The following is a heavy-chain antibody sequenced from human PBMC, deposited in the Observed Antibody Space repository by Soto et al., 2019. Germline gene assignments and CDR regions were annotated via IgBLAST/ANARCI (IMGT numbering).Heavy chain of an antibody. CDR1: GGSISSSSYY. CDR2: IYYSGST. Sequence: SETLSLTCTVSGGSISSSSYYWGWIRQPPGKGLEWIGSIYYSGSTYYNPSLKSRVTISVDTSKNQFSLKLSSVTAADTAVYYCARERPGYYGMDVWGQGTTVTVSS. CDR3: ARERPGYYGMDV. J-gene: IGHJ6*02. V-gene: IGHV4-39*02.